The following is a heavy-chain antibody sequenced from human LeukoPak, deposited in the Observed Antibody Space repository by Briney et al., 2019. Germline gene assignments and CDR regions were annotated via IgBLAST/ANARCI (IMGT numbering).Heavy chain of an antibody. CDR1: GFTFTYYT. CDR2: ISSSRHYI. J-gene: IGHJ4*02. D-gene: IGHD5-24*01. CDR3: ARDLRLEDVEMATMMDF. V-gene: IGHV3-21*01. Sequence: GGSLRLSCTASGFTFTYYTMTWVRQPPGKGLEWVSSISSSRHYIYYADSVKGRFTISRDNTKNSLYLQMNTLRAEDTAVYFCARDLRLEDVEMATMMDFWGQGTLVTVSS.